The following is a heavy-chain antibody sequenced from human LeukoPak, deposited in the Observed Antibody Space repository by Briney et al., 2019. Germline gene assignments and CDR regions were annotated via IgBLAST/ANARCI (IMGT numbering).Heavy chain of an antibody. Sequence: GGSLRLSCAASGFTFSSYAMHWVRQAPGKGLEWVSSISSSSSYIYYADSVKGRFTISRDNAKNSLYLQMNSLRAEDTAVYYCARASVVIIPLLDYWGQGTLVTVSS. J-gene: IGHJ4*02. D-gene: IGHD3-3*01. CDR2: ISSSSSYI. CDR1: GFTFSSYA. V-gene: IGHV3-21*01. CDR3: ARASVVIIPLLDY.